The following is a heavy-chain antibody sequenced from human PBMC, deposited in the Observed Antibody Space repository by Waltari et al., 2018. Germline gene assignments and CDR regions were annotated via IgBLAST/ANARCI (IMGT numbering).Heavy chain of an antibody. V-gene: IGHV4-38-2*01. CDR2: IYHSGSA. Sequence: QVQLQESGQGLVKPSETLSLNCGVSGYQMTTVYYWGWVRQPPGKGLEWIGSIYHSGSAYYNPSFKCRVSMSVATSNNHFSLKVTSVTAADTAIYFCASVSGVYYFDYWGQGNLVTVS. CDR1: GYQMTTVYY. CDR3: ASVSGVYYFDY. D-gene: IGHD2-8*01. J-gene: IGHJ4*02.